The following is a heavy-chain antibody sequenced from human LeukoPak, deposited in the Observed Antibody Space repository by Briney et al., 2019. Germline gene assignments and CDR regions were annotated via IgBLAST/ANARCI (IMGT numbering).Heavy chain of an antibody. V-gene: IGHV3-30*03. D-gene: IGHD3-22*01. J-gene: IGHJ4*02. CDR2: MFYDGTIQ. CDR1: GFTFTHYA. Sequence: GGSLRLSCAASGFTFTHYAMHWVRQTPGKGLEWVAVMFYDGTIQYYSDSVRGRLIVSRDNPKNTLYLQMNSLRAEDTAVYYCARDPRGPAGYDSPARDTFDYWGQGTLVTVSS. CDR3: ARDPRGPAGYDSPARDTFDY.